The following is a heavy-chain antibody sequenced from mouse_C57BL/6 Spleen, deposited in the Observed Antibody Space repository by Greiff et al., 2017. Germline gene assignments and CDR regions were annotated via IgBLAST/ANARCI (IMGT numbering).Heavy chain of an antibody. CDR1: GYTFTRYW. J-gene: IGHJ4*01. CDR3: ARGPIRYAMDY. Sequence: QVQLQQPGAELVKPGASVKMSCKASGYTFTRYWITWVKQRPGQGLEWIGDIYPGSGSTNYNEKFKSKATLTVDTSSSTAYMQLSSLTSEDSAVYYCARGPIRYAMDYWGQGTSVTVSS. V-gene: IGHV1-55*01. CDR2: IYPGSGST.